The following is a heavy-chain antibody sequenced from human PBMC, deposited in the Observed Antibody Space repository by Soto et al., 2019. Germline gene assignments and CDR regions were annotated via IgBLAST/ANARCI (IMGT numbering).Heavy chain of an antibody. Sequence: PGGSLRLSCAASGFIFSDYGMHWARQAPGKGLEWVAVISYDGSNKYYADSVKGRFTISRDNSKNTLYLQMNSLRAEDTSVYYCAKNHQRAPSRDGYNLIDYWGQGTLVTVSS. CDR1: GFIFSDYG. CDR2: ISYDGSNK. CDR3: AKNHQRAPSRDGYNLIDY. J-gene: IGHJ4*02. V-gene: IGHV3-30*18. D-gene: IGHD5-12*01.